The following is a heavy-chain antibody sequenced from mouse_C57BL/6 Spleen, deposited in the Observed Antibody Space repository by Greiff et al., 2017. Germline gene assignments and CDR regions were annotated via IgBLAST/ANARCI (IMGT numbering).Heavy chain of an antibody. Sequence: DVQLVESGGGLVQPKGSLKLSCAASGFSFNTYAMNWVRQAPGKGLEWVARIRSKSNNYATYYADSVKDRFTISRDDSESMLYLQMNNLKTEDTAMYYCVGYDYYAMDYWGQGTSVTVSS. D-gene: IGHD2-2*01. CDR1: GFSFNTYA. J-gene: IGHJ4*01. V-gene: IGHV10-1*01. CDR2: IRSKSNNYAT. CDR3: VGYDYYAMDY.